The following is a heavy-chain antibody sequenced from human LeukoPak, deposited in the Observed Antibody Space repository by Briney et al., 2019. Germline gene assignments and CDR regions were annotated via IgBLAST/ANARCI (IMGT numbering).Heavy chain of an antibody. V-gene: IGHV4-4*07. CDR1: GGSISSYY. CDR3: ARDNRTPNYDILTGYNYYFDY. Sequence: SETLSLTCTVSGGSISSYYWSWIRQPAGKGPEWIGRIYTSGSTNYNPSLKSRVTMSVDTSKNQFSLKLSSVTAADTAVYYCARDNRTPNYDILTGYNYYFDYWGQGTLVTVSS. CDR2: IYTSGST. D-gene: IGHD3-9*01. J-gene: IGHJ4*02.